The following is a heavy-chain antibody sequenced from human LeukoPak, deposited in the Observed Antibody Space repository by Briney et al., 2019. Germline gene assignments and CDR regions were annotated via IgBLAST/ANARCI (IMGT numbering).Heavy chain of an antibody. D-gene: IGHD3-10*01. J-gene: IGHJ4*02. V-gene: IGHV1-2*02. CDR2: INPKRGDT. CDR1: GYTFTGYY. CDR3: ATDPNYYGSGSLDY. Sequence: ASVKVSCKASGYTFTGYYMHWVRQAPGQGLEWMGWINPKRGDTNYAQKFQGRVTMTRDTSISTVYMELSRLRSDDTAVYYCATDPNYYGSGSLDYWGQGTLVTVSS.